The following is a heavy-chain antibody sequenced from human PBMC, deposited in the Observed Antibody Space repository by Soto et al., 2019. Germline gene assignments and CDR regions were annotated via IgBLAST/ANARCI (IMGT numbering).Heavy chain of an antibody. D-gene: IGHD1-1*01. Sequence: GGSLRLSCAASGFPFSFYSMNWVRQAPGKGLEWISYITSTSSAINYADSVRGRFTISRDNAMRSFFLHMNSLRDEDTAVFFCARDGKGAAYTHGPYYFDYWGQGTLVTVSS. J-gene: IGHJ4*02. V-gene: IGHV3-48*02. CDR2: ITSTSSAI. CDR3: ARDGKGAAYTHGPYYFDY. CDR1: GFPFSFYS.